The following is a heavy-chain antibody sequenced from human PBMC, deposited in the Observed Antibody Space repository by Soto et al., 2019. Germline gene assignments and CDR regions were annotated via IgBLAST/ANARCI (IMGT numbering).Heavy chain of an antibody. CDR1: RFTFSTYA. Sequence: GGSLRLSCAASRFTFSTYAMNWVRQAPGKGLEWVSGISESGDSTYYADSVKGRFTIFRDNSKDTLYLEMNSLRAEDTAIYYCAKDPRSWAHYEPKDYWGQGTLVTVSS. V-gene: IGHV3-23*01. J-gene: IGHJ4*02. D-gene: IGHD3-22*01. CDR2: ISESGDST. CDR3: AKDPRSWAHYEPKDY.